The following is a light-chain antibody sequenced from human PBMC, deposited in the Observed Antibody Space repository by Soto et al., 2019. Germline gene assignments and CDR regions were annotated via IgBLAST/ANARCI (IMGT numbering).Light chain of an antibody. CDR1: QSVSSN. J-gene: IGKJ4*01. V-gene: IGKV3-15*01. Sequence: EIVMTQSRATVCGAGGERGTRWRRVSQSVSSNLAWYQQKPGQAPRLLIYGASTRATGIPARFSGTGSGTHFNLTISTLEPEDSAVYYCNQYGSSGTFGKGT. CDR2: GAS. CDR3: NQYGSSGT.